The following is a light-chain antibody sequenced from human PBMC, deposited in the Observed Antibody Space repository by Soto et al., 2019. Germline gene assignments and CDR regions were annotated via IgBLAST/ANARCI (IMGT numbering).Light chain of an antibody. J-gene: IGKJ1*01. CDR2: KAS. V-gene: IGKV1-5*03. CDR1: QSISNW. Sequence: DIQMTQSPSTLSASVGDRVTITLWANQSISNWLAWYQKKPGKVPKLLIYKASNLDYGVPSRFSGSGSGTEFTLTISSLQPDDFATYYCQQYNSYSWTFGQGTKVE. CDR3: QQYNSYSWT.